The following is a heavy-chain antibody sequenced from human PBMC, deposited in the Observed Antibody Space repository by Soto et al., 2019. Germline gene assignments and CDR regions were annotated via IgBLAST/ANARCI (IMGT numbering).Heavy chain of an antibody. V-gene: IGHV3-33*01. D-gene: IGHD5-18*01. CDR2: IWYDGSNK. CDR1: GFTFSSYG. J-gene: IGHJ4*02. Sequence: GGSLRLSCAASGFTFSSYGMHWVRQAPGKGLEWVAVIWYDGSNKYYADSVKGRFTISRDNSKNTLYLQMNSLRAEDTAVYYCARGSGYSYGYRFDYWGQGTLVTVSS. CDR3: ARGSGYSYGYRFDY.